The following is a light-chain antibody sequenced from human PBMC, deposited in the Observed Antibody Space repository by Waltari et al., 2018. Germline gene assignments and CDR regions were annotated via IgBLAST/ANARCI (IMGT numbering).Light chain of an antibody. V-gene: IGKV3-15*01. Sequence: EILMTQSPATLSVSPGERATLSCRASQSISSSLAWYQHKPGQAPRLLIYGASTRATGIPAKFSGRGSEIDFTLTITSLQSEDFAVYYCQQYKIWPSYTFGQGTKLDI. CDR3: QQYKIWPSYT. J-gene: IGKJ2*01. CDR1: QSISSS. CDR2: GAS.